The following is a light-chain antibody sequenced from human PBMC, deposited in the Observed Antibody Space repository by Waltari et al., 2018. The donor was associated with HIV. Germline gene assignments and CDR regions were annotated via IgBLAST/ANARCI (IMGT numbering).Light chain of an antibody. Sequence: QSALTQPASVSGSPGQSITISCTGTSSDVGGYNYVSWYQQHPGKAPKLMIYDVSKGLSGVSKRFSGSKSDNTASLTISGLQAEDEADYYCSSYTSSSTWVFGGGTKLTVL. V-gene: IGLV2-14*01. CDR3: SSYTSSSTWV. J-gene: IGLJ3*02. CDR1: SSDVGGYNY. CDR2: DVS.